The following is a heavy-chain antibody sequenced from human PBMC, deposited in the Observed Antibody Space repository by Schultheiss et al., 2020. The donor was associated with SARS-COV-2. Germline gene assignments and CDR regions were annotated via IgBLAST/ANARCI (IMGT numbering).Heavy chain of an antibody. CDR2: IYYSGST. CDR1: GYSISSGYY. CDR3: ARSLRYFDWLATNWFDP. V-gene: IGHV4-38-2*01. J-gene: IGHJ5*02. Sequence: SETLSLTCAVSGYSISSGYYWSWIRQPPGKGLEWIGYIYYSGSTNYNPSLKSRVTISVDTSKNQFSLKLSSVTAADTAVYYCARSLRYFDWLATNWFDPWGQGTLVTVSS. D-gene: IGHD3-9*01.